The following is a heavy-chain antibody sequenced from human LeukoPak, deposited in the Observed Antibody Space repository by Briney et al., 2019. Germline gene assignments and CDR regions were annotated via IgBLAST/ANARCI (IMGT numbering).Heavy chain of an antibody. J-gene: IGHJ4*02. D-gene: IGHD1-26*01. V-gene: IGHV3-30*02. CDR2: IRYDGSNK. CDR1: GFTFSSYG. CDR3: AKGRQWELLRGGYYFDY. Sequence: GGSLRLSCAASGFTFSSYGMHWVRQAPGKGLEWVAFIRYDGSNKYYADSVKGRFTISRDNSKNTLYLQMNSLRAEDTAVYYCAKGRQWELLRGGYYFDYWGQGTLVTVSS.